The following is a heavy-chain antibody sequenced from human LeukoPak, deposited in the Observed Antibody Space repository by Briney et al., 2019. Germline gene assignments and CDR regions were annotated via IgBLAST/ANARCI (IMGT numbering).Heavy chain of an antibody. J-gene: IGHJ4*02. CDR3: ARLPTFYYDSSHYHYDY. CDR1: GFTFSGSA. D-gene: IGHD3-22*01. CDR2: IGSTTNNYAT. Sequence: GGSLRLSCAASGFTFSGSAMHWVRQASGKGLEWVGRIGSTTNNYATAYAASVKGRFTISRDDSENTAYLQMNSLRAEDTAVYYCARLPTFYYDSSHYHYDYWGQGTLVTVSS. V-gene: IGHV3-73*01.